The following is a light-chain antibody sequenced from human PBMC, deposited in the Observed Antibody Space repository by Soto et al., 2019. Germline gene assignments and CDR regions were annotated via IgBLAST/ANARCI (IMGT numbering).Light chain of an antibody. CDR1: QSVASY. J-gene: IGKJ2*01. CDR2: HAS. V-gene: IGKV3-11*01. Sequence: EIVLTQSPDTLSLSPGDTATLSCRASQSVASYLAWYQQKPGQPPRLLMYHASNRATGIPARFSGSGSGTPLTLTISSLEPGDFAVYYCQHRHGWPPWSFGQGTKLEIK. CDR3: QHRHGWPPWS.